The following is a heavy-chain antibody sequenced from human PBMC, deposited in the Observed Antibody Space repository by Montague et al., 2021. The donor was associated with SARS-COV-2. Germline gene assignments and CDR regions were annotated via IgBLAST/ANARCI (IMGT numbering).Heavy chain of an antibody. V-gene: IGHV3-20*01. CDR3: SRGGGMIRGVVDF. Sequence: SLRLSCAASGFTFDDYGMSWVRQVPGKGLEWVSGISRSGDRTAYGDSVKGRFTISRDNAKNSLYLQMNSPRVEDTAFYHCSRGGGMIRGVVDFWGQGILVSVSS. CDR2: ISRSGDRT. J-gene: IGHJ4*02. D-gene: IGHD3-10*01. CDR1: GFTFDDYG.